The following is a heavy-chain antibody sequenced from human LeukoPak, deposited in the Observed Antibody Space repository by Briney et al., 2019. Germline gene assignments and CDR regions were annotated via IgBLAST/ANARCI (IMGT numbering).Heavy chain of an antibody. CDR2: IKQDGSEK. CDR3: ARVYGGDAFDI. J-gene: IGHJ3*02. Sequence: GGSLRLSCAASGFTFSSYWMSWVRQAPGKGLEWVANIKQDGSEKYYEDSVKGRFTISRDNAKNSLYLQMDSLRAEDTAVYCCARVYGGDAFDIWGQGTMVTVSS. V-gene: IGHV3-7*01. CDR1: GFTFSSYW. D-gene: IGHD4-17*01.